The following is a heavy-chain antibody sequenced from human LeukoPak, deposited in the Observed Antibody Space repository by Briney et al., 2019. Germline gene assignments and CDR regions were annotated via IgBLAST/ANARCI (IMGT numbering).Heavy chain of an antibody. Sequence: NASETLSLTCTVSGGSISSYYWSWIRQPPGKGLEWNGYIYYSGSTNYNPSLKSRVTISVDTSKNQFSLKLSSVTAADTAVYYCARSNYYGSGSIPFDYWGQGTLVTVSS. D-gene: IGHD3-10*01. V-gene: IGHV4-59*08. J-gene: IGHJ4*02. CDR1: GGSISSYY. CDR3: ARSNYYGSGSIPFDY. CDR2: IYYSGST.